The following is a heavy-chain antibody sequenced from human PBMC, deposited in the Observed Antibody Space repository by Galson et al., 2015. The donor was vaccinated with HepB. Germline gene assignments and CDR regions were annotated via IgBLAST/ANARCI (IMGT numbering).Heavy chain of an antibody. D-gene: IGHD6-19*01. CDR2: ISYDGSNK. Sequence: SLRLSCAASGFTFSSYGMHWVRQAPGKGLEWVAVISYDGSNKYYADSVKGRFTISRDNSKNTLYLQMNSLRAEDTAVYYCAKDTDSSGWYVLGTVWGQGTLVTVSS. V-gene: IGHV3-30*18. J-gene: IGHJ4*02. CDR3: AKDTDSSGWYVLGTV. CDR1: GFTFSSYG.